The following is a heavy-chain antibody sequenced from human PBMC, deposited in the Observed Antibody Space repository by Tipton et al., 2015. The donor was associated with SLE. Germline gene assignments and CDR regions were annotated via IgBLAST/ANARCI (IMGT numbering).Heavy chain of an antibody. CDR3: ALRYSGSYYYFDY. V-gene: IGHV4-34*01. J-gene: IGHJ4*02. CDR2: INHSGST. CDR1: GGSFSGYY. Sequence: TLSLTCAVYGGSFSGYYWSWIRQPAGKGLEWIGEINHSGSTNYNPSLKSRVTISVDTSKNQFSLKLSSVTAADTAVYYCALRYSGSYYYFDYWGQGTLVTVSS. D-gene: IGHD1-26*01.